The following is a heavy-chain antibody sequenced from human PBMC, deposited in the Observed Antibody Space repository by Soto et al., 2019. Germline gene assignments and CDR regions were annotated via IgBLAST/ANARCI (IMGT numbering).Heavy chain of an antibody. J-gene: IGHJ3*02. D-gene: IGHD1-1*01. V-gene: IGHV1-18*01. Sequence: ASVKVSCTASGYTFTSYGISWVRQAPGQGLEWMGWISAYNGNTNYAQKLQGRVTMTTDTSTSTAYMELRSLRSDDTAVYYCACRRTTGTWEGAFDIWGQGTMVTVSS. CDR1: GYTFTSYG. CDR3: ACRRTTGTWEGAFDI. CDR2: ISAYNGNT.